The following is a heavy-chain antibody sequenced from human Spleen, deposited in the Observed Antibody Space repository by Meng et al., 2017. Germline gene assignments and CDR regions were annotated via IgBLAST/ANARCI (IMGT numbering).Heavy chain of an antibody. CDR2: INHSGST. CDR3: AAGLFIDY. J-gene: IGHJ4*02. V-gene: IGHV4-34*01. Sequence: SETLSLTCAVYGGSFSGYYWSWIRQPPGKGREWIGEINHSGSTNYNPSLKSRVTISVDTSKNQFSLKLSSVTAADTAVYYCAAGLFIDYWGQGTLVTVSS. D-gene: IGHD3-22*01. CDR1: GGSFSGYY.